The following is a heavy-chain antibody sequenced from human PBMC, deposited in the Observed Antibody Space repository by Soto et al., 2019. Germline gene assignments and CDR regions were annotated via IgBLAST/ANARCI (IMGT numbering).Heavy chain of an antibody. CDR1: GFSFRDYD. V-gene: IGHV3-13*05. D-gene: IGHD1-26*01. J-gene: IGHJ6*02. Sequence: EVQLVESGGGSVQPGESLRLSCAASGFSFRDYDMHWVRQRKGKGLEWVSTLGAARDPYYVGSVKGRFSVSRDNAKNSLFIQMNNLRVDDTAVYFCARAYLGRLPRRADYYYAMDVWGRGTTVTVSS. CDR3: ARAYLGRLPRRADYYYAMDV. CDR2: LGAARDP.